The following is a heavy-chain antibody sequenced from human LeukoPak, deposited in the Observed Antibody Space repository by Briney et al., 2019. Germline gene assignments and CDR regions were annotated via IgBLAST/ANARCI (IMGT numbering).Heavy chain of an antibody. J-gene: IGHJ5*02. D-gene: IGHD3-3*01. CDR3: ARHAIWSGYKTPSNWFDP. Sequence: SETLSLTCTVSGGSISSYYWSWIRQPPGKGLEWIGYIYYSGSTYYNPSLKSRVTISVDTSKNQFSLKLSSVTAADTAVYYCARHAIWSGYKTPSNWFDPWGQGTLVTVSS. CDR1: GGSISSYY. V-gene: IGHV4-59*08. CDR2: IYYSGST.